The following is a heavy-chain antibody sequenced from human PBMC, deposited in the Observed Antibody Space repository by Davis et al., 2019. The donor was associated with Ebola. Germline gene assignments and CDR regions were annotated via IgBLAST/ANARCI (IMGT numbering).Heavy chain of an antibody. D-gene: IGHD4-17*01. J-gene: IGHJ4*02. CDR1: GYTFTSYG. CDR3: ARDSNGDYDY. V-gene: IGHV1-18*04. Sequence: ASVKVSCKASGYTFTSYGISWVRQAPGQGLEWMGWISAYNGNTNYAQKFQSRVTMTRDTSISTAYMELSRLRSDDTAVYYCARDSNGDYDYWGQGTLVTVSS. CDR2: ISAYNGNT.